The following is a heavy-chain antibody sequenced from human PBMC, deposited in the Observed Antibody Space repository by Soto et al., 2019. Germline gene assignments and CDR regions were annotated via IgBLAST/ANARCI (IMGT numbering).Heavy chain of an antibody. J-gene: IGHJ4*02. D-gene: IGHD2-2*01. CDR2: IIPIFGTA. CDR3: ASALVPAADGELWYGEHFDY. V-gene: IGHV1-69*12. Sequence: QVQLVQSGAEVKKPGSSVKVSCKASGGTFSSYAISWVRQAPGQGLEWMGGIIPIFGTANYAQKFQGRVTITAEDSTSTAYMELSSLRSEATAVYYCASALVPAADGELWYGEHFDYWGQGTLVTVSS. CDR1: GGTFSSYA.